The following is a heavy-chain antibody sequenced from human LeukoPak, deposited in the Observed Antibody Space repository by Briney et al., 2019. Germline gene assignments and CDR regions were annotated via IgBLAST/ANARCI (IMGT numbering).Heavy chain of an antibody. D-gene: IGHD1-26*01. CDR2: ISGSGVST. CDR1: GFTFDDYA. Sequence: GGSLRLSCAASGFTFDDYAMHWVRQAPGKGLEWVSAISGSGVSTYYADSVKGRFTISRDNSKNTLYLQMNSLRAEDTAVYYCARSGSGSSWYYFDYWGQGTLVTVSS. V-gene: IGHV3-23*01. CDR3: ARSGSGSSWYYFDY. J-gene: IGHJ4*02.